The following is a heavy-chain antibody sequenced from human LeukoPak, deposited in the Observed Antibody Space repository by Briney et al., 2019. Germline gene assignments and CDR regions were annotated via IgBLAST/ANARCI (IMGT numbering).Heavy chain of an antibody. CDR2: IHTSGST. CDR3: ARRDISSGWSFDY. D-gene: IGHD6-19*01. Sequence: KPSETLTLTCTVSGRSISNYHWSWIRQPAGKGLEWIGQIHTSGSTNYNPPLKSRVTMSIDTTEDQVSLTIRSVTAADTAFYYCARRDISSGWSFDYWGQGTLVTVSS. V-gene: IGHV4-4*07. CDR1: GRSISNYH. J-gene: IGHJ4*02.